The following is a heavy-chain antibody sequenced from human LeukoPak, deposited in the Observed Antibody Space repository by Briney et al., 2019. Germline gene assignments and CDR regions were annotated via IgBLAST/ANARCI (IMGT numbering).Heavy chain of an antibody. CDR1: GFTLSSYA. J-gene: IGHJ4*02. D-gene: IGHD3-3*01. CDR2: ISGSGSNT. V-gene: IGHV3-23*01. Sequence: GGSPRLSCAASGFTLSSYAMSWVRQAPGKGLEWVSVISGSGSNTYYADSVKGRFTISRDNSKNTLYLQMNSLRTEDTAVYYCAKEGLRFLEWLHRDYFDYWGLGTLVTVSS. CDR3: AKEGLRFLEWLHRDYFDY.